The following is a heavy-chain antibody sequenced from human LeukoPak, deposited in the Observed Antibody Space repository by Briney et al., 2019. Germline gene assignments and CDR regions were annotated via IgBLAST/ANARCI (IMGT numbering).Heavy chain of an antibody. V-gene: IGHV3-21*01. CDR1: GFTFSSYS. D-gene: IGHD6-19*01. Sequence: PGGSLRLSCAASGFTFSSYSMNWVRQAPGKGLEWVSSISSSSSYIYYADSVKGRFTISRDNAKNSLYLQMNSLRAEDTAVYYCARDSTVYSSGWPLYWCQGTLVTVSS. CDR2: ISSSSSYI. J-gene: IGHJ4*02. CDR3: ARDSTVYSSGWPLY.